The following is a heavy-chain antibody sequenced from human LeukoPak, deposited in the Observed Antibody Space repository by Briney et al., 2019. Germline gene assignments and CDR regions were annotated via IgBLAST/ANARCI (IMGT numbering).Heavy chain of an antibody. Sequence: GGSLRLSCTTSGLTFTSHGFHWLRQVVGKRLEWVAFVRNDGSDTYHANSVKGRFSISRDDSKNTLYLQMNSLRPEDTAIYYCARDRGKDYFDSWGQGTQVTASS. D-gene: IGHD4-23*01. J-gene: IGHJ4*02. CDR1: GLTFTSHG. CDR2: VRNDGSDT. CDR3: ARDRGKDYFDS. V-gene: IGHV3-30*02.